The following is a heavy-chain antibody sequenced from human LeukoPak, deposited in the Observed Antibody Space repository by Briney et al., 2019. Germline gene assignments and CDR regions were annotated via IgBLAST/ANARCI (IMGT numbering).Heavy chain of an antibody. CDR3: AKDAVRGSGRINWFDS. CDR2: ISYDGRNK. D-gene: IGHD3-10*01. J-gene: IGHJ5*01. Sequence: PGGSLRLSCAASGFTFNSYVMHWVRQAPGKGLEWVSVISYDGRNKYYADSVKGRFTISRDNSKNTLYLQMRSLRAEDTAVFYCAKDAVRGSGRINWFDSWGQGTLVTVSS. CDR1: GFTFNSYV. V-gene: IGHV3-30*04.